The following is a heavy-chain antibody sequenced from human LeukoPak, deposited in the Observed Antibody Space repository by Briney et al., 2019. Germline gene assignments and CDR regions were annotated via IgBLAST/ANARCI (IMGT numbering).Heavy chain of an antibody. CDR3: ARVGSGWYYFDY. V-gene: IGHV4-59*01. CDR2: IYYSGST. D-gene: IGHD6-19*01. J-gene: IGHJ4*02. Sequence: SETLSLTCAVYGGSFSGYYWCWIRQPPGKGLEWIGYIYYSGSTNYNPSLKSRVTISVDTSKNQSSLKLSSVTAADTAVYYCARVGSGWYYFDYWGQGTLVTVSS. CDR1: GGSFSGYY.